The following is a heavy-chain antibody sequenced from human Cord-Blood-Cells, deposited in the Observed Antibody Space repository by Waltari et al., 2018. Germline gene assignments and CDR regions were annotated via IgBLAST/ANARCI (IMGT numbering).Heavy chain of an antibody. Sequence: QVTLKESGPVLVKPTETLTLTCTVSGFSLSNARMGVRWIRHPPGKALEWLAHIFSNDEKSYSTSLKSRLTISKDTSKSQVVLTMTNMDPVDTATYYCARIHLGVTSAGYWFDPWGQGTLVTVSS. CDR2: IFSNDEK. CDR3: ARIHLGVTSAGYWFDP. D-gene: IGHD4-17*01. J-gene: IGHJ5*02. V-gene: IGHV2-26*01. CDR1: GFSLSNARMG.